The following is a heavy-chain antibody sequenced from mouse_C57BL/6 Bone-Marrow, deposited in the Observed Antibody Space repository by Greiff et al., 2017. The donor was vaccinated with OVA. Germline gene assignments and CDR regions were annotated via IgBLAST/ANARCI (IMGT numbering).Heavy chain of an antibody. CDR2: IDPSDSYT. V-gene: IGHV1-69*01. D-gene: IGHD2-3*01. CDR1: GYTFTSYW. J-gene: IGHJ3*01. Sequence: QVQLQQPGAELVMPGASVKLSCKASGYTFTSYWMHWVKQRPGQGLEWIGEIDPSDSYTNYNQKFKGKSTLTVDKSSSTAYMQLSSLTAEDSAVYCCARIKDGYPGFAYWGQGTLVTVSA. CDR3: ARIKDGYPGFAY.